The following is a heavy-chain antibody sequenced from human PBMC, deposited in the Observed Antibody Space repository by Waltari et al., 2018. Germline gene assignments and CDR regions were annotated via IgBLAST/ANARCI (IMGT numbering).Heavy chain of an antibody. CDR1: GGSISSYY. CDR3: ARDKKYYDFWSGYNLGRNYYYGMDV. V-gene: IGHV4-59*01. Sequence: QVQLQESGPGLVKPSETLSLTCTVSGGSISSYYWSWIRQPPGKGLEWIGYIYYSGSTNYNPSLKSRVTISVDTSKNQFSLKLSSVTAADTAVYYCARDKKYYDFWSGYNLGRNYYYGMDVWGQGTTVTVSS. CDR2: IYYSGST. J-gene: IGHJ6*02. D-gene: IGHD3-3*01.